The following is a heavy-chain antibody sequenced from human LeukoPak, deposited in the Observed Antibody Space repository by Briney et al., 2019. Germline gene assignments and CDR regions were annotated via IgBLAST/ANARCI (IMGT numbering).Heavy chain of an antibody. V-gene: IGHV3-20*04. CDR3: ARAGRGHTWDGAYYNPMDA. Sequence: PGGSLRLSCVASGFTYDDHGMNWVRQAPGKGPEWVSGINWKGDVTGYADSVKGRFTISRDNAKNSLYLQMESLRGEDTALYFCARAGRGHTWDGAYYNPMDAWGKGTTVTVSS. CDR2: INWKGDVT. J-gene: IGHJ6*04. CDR1: GFTYDDHG. D-gene: IGHD1-1*01.